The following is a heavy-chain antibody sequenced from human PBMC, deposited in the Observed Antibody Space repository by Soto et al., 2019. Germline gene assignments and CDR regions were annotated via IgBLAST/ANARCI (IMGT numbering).Heavy chain of an antibody. V-gene: IGHV5-10-1*01. CDR1: GYRFTSYR. J-gene: IGHJ5*02. D-gene: IGHD3-16*02. CDR3: ARLLLSRVDFDP. Sequence: GASLKSSCEGSGYRFTSYRISWERQMPGKGLEWMGRIDPSDSYTNYSPSFQGHVTISADKSISTAYLQWSSLKASDTAMYYCARLLLSRVDFDPWGQGTLVTVSS. CDR2: IDPSDSYT.